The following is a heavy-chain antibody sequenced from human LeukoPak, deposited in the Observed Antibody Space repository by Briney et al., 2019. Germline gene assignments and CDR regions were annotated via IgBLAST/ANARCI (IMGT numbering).Heavy chain of an antibody. CDR1: GFTFSSYS. J-gene: IGHJ4*02. CDR2: INSDGSST. CDR3: AKGAPHTYYGDYVPFDY. Sequence: GGSLRLSCAASGFTFSSYSMNWVRQAPGKGLVWVSRINSDGSSTNYADSVKGRFTISRDNAKNTLYLQMNSLRAEDTAVYYCAKGAPHTYYGDYVPFDYWGQGTLVTVSS. V-gene: IGHV3-74*01. D-gene: IGHD4-17*01.